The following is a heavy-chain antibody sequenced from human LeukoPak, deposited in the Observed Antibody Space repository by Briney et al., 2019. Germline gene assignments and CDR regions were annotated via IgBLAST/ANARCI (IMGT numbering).Heavy chain of an antibody. D-gene: IGHD6-13*01. CDR3: ARLRGSWDYYYGMDV. CDR1: GFTVSSNY. J-gene: IGHJ6*02. V-gene: IGHV3-53*01. CDR2: IYSGGST. Sequence: PGGSLRLSCAASGFTVSSNYMSWVRQAPGKGLEWVSVIYSGGSTYYADSVKGRLTISRDNSKNTLYLQMNSLRAEDTAVYYCARLRGSWDYYYGMDVWGQGTTVTVSS.